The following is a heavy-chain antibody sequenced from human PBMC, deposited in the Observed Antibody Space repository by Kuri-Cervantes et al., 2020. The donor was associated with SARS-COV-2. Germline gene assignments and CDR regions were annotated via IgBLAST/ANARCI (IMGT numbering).Heavy chain of an antibody. D-gene: IGHD2-2*01. CDR2: IYYSGST. CDR1: GGPISSSSYY. Sequence: GSLRLSCTVSGGPISSSSYYWGWIRQPPGKGLEWIGSIYYSGSTYYNPSLKSRVTISVDTSKNQFSLKLSSVTAADTAVYYCTRGRPYRPGVVVVPAADNYFDYWGQGTLVTVSS. V-gene: IGHV4-39*07. J-gene: IGHJ4*02. CDR3: TRGRPYRPGVVVVPAADNYFDY.